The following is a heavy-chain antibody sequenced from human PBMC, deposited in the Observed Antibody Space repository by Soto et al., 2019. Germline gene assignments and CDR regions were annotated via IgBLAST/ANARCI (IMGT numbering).Heavy chain of an antibody. CDR3: ARERPYRTNGVCPGFGWFDP. CDR2: IWYDGSNK. J-gene: IGHJ5*02. D-gene: IGHD2-8*01. CDR1: GFTFSDYV. V-gene: IGHV3-33*01. Sequence: PGGSLRLSCAASGFTFSDYVMHWVRQAPGKGLEWVAVIWYDGSNKYYADSVKGRFTISRDNSKNTLYLQMNSLRAEDTAVYYCARERPYRTNGVCPGFGWFDPWGQGTLVTVSS.